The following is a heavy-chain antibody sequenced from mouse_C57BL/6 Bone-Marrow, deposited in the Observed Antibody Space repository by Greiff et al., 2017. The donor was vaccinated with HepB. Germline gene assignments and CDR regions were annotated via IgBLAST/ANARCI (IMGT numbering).Heavy chain of an antibody. V-gene: IGHV14-4*01. CDR3: TTLRGYYFDY. CDR1: GFNIKDDY. J-gene: IGHJ2*01. CDR2: IDPENGDT. Sequence: EVKLMESGAELVRPGASVKLSCTASGFNIKDDYMHWVKQRPEQGLEWIGWIDPENGDTEYASKFQGKATITADTSSNTAYLQLSSLTSEDTAVYYCTTLRGYYFDYWGQGTTLTVSS. D-gene: IGHD1-1*01.